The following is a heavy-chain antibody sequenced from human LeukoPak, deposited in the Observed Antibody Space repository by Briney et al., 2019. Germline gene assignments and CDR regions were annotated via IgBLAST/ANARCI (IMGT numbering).Heavy chain of an antibody. J-gene: IGHJ4*02. CDR1: GGSFSGYY. CDR2: INHSGST. Sequence: SETLSLTCAVYGGSFSGYYWSWIRQPPGKGLEWIGEINHSGSTNYNPSLKSRVTISVDTSKNQFSLKLSSVTAADTAVYYCARVWASGTYYFDYWGQGTLVTVSS. V-gene: IGHV4-34*01. CDR3: ARVWASGTYYFDY. D-gene: IGHD1-26*01.